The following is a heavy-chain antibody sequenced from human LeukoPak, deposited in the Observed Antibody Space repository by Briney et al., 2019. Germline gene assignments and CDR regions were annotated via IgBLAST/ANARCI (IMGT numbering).Heavy chain of an antibody. J-gene: IGHJ4*02. D-gene: IGHD3-3*01. CDR1: GGSFSGYY. Sequence: SETLSLTCAVYGGSFSGYYWSWIRQPPGKGLEWIGEINHSGSTNYNPSLKSRVTISVDTSKNQFSLKLSSVTAADTAVYYCARGGYDFWSGYHDHWGQGILVTVSA. V-gene: IGHV4-34*01. CDR3: ARGGYDFWSGYHDH. CDR2: INHSGST.